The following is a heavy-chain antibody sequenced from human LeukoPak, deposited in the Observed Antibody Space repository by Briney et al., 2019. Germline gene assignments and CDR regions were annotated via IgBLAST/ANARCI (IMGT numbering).Heavy chain of an antibody. CDR3: ARHGSVGRADAFDI. J-gene: IGHJ3*02. CDR1: DGSLRAYS. Sequence: SETLSLTCTVSDGSLRAYSWSWIRQPPGKELEWIGYIYYSGSTNYNPSLKSRVTTSVDTSKNQFSLKLSSVTAADTAVYYWARHGSVGRADAFDIWGQGTMVTVSS. V-gene: IGHV4-59*08. CDR2: IYYSGST. D-gene: IGHD1-26*01.